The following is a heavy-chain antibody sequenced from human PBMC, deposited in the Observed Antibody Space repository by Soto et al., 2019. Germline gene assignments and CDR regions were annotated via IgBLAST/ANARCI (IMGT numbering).Heavy chain of an antibody. CDR1: GYTLTELS. Sequence: QVQLVQSGAEVKKPGASVKVSCKVSGYTLTELSMHWVRQAPGKGLEWMGGFDPEDGETIYAQKFQGRVTMTEETSTDTAYMELSSLRSEDTAVYYCATARHLPYDILTHENWFDPWGQGTLVTVSS. CDR2: FDPEDGET. J-gene: IGHJ5*02. V-gene: IGHV1-24*01. D-gene: IGHD3-9*01. CDR3: ATARHLPYDILTHENWFDP.